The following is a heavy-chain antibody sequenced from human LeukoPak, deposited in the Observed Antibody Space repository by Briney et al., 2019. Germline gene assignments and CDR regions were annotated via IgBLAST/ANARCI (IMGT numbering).Heavy chain of an antibody. CDR3: ARKTVAGSSSVGGMDV. V-gene: IGHV4-34*01. Sequence: SETLSLTCAVYGGSFSASYWSWIRQPPNKGLEWIGEINHSGSTKYNPSLKSRVTISIDTSKNQFSLKLTSVTAADTAVYYCARKTVAGSSSVGGMDVWGQGTTVTVSS. CDR2: INHSGST. J-gene: IGHJ6*02. D-gene: IGHD6-6*01. CDR1: GGSFSASY.